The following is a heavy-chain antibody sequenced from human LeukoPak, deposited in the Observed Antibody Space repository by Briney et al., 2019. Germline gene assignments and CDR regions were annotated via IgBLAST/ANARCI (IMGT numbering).Heavy chain of an antibody. D-gene: IGHD1-26*01. CDR3: ARNSYSGSYYDAFDI. Sequence: PGGSLRLSCAASGFTFSSYWMHWVRQAPGKGLVWVSRINSDGSSTSYADSVKGRFTISRDNAKNTLYLQMNSLRAEDTAVYYCARNSYSGSYYDAFDIWGQGTMVTVSS. V-gene: IGHV3-74*01. J-gene: IGHJ3*02. CDR1: GFTFSSYW. CDR2: INSDGSST.